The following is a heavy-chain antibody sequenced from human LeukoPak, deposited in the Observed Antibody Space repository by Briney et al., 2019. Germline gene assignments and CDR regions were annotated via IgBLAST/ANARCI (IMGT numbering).Heavy chain of an antibody. J-gene: IGHJ5*02. CDR1: GGSFSGYY. CDR2: INHSGST. CDR3: ARGGPTVRGVIGWFDT. D-gene: IGHD3-10*01. V-gene: IGHV4-34*01. Sequence: SETLSLTCAVYGGSFSGYYWSWIRQPPGKGLEWIGEINHSGSTNYNPSLKSRVTISVDTSKNQFSLKLSSVTAADTAVYYCARGGPTVRGVIGWFDTWRQGSLVTVSS.